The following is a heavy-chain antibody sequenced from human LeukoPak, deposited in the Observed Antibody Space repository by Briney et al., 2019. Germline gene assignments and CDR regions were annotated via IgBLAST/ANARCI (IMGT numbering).Heavy chain of an antibody. CDR3: AKNYGPGNAFYDY. J-gene: IGHJ4*02. V-gene: IGHV3-23*01. D-gene: IGHD3-10*01. CDR2: IDGSGRYI. Sequence: GGSLRLSCAASGFSFSTYAMTWVRPAPGRGLEWVSAIDGSGRYIYYRDSVQGRFTNSRDNSKNTLFLQMNSLTAEDSAVYYCAKNYGPGNAFYDYWGQGVLVTVSS. CDR1: GFSFSTYA.